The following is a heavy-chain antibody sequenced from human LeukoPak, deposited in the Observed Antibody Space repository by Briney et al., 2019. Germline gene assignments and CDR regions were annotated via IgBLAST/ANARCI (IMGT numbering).Heavy chain of an antibody. V-gene: IGHV5-51*01. CDR2: IYPGDSDT. J-gene: IGHJ5*02. CDR1: GYSFTSYW. Sequence: LGESLKISCKGSGYSFTSYWIGWVRQMPGKGLEWMGIIYPGDSDTRYSPSFQGQVTISADKSISTAYLQWSSLKASDTAMYYCARLFSWESPAMPKIAIDEHWFDPWGQGTLVTVSS. CDR3: ARLFSWESPAMPKIAIDEHWFDP. D-gene: IGHD2-2*01.